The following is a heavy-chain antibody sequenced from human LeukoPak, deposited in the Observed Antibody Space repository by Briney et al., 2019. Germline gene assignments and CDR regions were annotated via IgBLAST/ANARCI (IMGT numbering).Heavy chain of an antibody. D-gene: IGHD4-17*01. CDR2: INHSGST. CDR3: ARDFYGTVTTGGAYWYFDL. CDR1: GGSFSGYY. V-gene: IGHV4-34*01. Sequence: PSETLSLTCAVYGGSFSGYYWSWIRQPPGKGLEWIGEINHSGSTYYNPSLKSRVTISVDRSKNQFSLKLSSVTAADTAVYYCARDFYGTVTTGGAYWYFDLWGRGTLVTVSS. J-gene: IGHJ2*01.